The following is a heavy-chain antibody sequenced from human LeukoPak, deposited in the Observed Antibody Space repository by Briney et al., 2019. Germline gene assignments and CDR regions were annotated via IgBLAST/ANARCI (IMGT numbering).Heavy chain of an antibody. J-gene: IGHJ4*02. CDR3: ARGKYSSGWFLDY. Sequence: PSETLSLTCTVSGGSISSGSYYWSWIRQPAGKGLEWIGRISTSGSTNYNPSLKSRVTISLDTSKNQFSLKLTSVTAADTAVYYCARGKYSSGWFLDYWGQGTLVTVSS. CDR2: ISTSGST. CDR1: GGSISSGSYY. D-gene: IGHD6-19*01. V-gene: IGHV4-61*02.